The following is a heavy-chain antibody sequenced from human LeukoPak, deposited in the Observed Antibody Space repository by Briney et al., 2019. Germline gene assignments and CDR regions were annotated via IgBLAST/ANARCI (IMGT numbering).Heavy chain of an antibody. D-gene: IGHD3-16*02. CDR1: GGSISSGGYY. CDR2: IYHSGST. V-gene: IGHV4-30-2*01. J-gene: IGHJ4*02. Sequence: PSETLSLTCTVSGGSISSGGYYWSWIRQPPGKGLEWIGYIYHSGSTYYNPSLKSRVTISVDRSKNQFSLKLSSVTAADTAVYYCARDNEAVELSPQGYWGQGTLVTVSS. CDR3: ARDNEAVELSPQGY.